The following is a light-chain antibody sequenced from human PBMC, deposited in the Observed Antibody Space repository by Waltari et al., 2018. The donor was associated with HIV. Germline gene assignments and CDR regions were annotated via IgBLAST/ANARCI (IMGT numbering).Light chain of an antibody. CDR1: SVGSKS. CDR2: DDS. Sequence: SYVLTQPPSVSVAPGQTARITCGGNSVGSKSVHWYQQKSGQAPVLGVYDDSDRPSGVPELFSGSNAGNTATLTISRFEDGDEADYYWQVCVDNSGIFAGGTRLTVL. CDR3: QVCVDNSGI. J-gene: IGLJ2*01. V-gene: IGLV3-21*02.